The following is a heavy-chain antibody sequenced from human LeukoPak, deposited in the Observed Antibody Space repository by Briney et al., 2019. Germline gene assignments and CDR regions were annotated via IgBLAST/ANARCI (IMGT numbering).Heavy chain of an antibody. CDR1: GGSISSHY. CDR3: ATIKRGNIFGFFDF. V-gene: IGHV4-59*11. Sequence: SETLSLTCTVSGGSISSHYWCWVRQPPGKGLEWIGYVLDNVRTKDNPSLNSRFTLSADTSKNQFSLRLTSVTAADTAVYYCATIKRGNIFGFFDFWGQGILVTVSS. D-gene: IGHD5-18*01. J-gene: IGHJ4*02. CDR2: VLDNVRT.